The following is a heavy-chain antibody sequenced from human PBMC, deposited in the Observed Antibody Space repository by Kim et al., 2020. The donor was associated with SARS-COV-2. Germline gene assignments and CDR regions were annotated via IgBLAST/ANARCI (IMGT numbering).Heavy chain of an antibody. Sequence: ASVKVSCKASGYTFTSYDINWVRQATGQGLEWMGWMNPNSGNTGYAQKFQGRVTMTRNTPISTAYMELSSLRSEDTAVYYCARGAPLSSSSPHYYYGMDVWGQGTTVTVSS. CDR2: MNPNSGNT. CDR1: GYTFTSYD. CDR3: ARGAPLSSSSPHYYYGMDV. J-gene: IGHJ6*02. D-gene: IGHD6-6*01. V-gene: IGHV1-8*01.